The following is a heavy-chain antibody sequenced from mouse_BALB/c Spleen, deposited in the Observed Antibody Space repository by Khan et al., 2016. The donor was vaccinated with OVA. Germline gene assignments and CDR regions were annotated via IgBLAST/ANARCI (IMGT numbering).Heavy chain of an antibody. CDR3: ARGYDFFAY. V-gene: IGHV1-26*01. D-gene: IGHD2-14*01. CDR1: GYSFTLYY. Sequence: VQLKQSGPDLVKPGASVKISCKASGYSFTLYYMTWVKQSHGKSLEWIGRVNPNTGGSDYNQELKGKAILTVDKSSNTAYMELNSLTSEDSAVYYCARGYDFFAYWGQGTLVTVSA. J-gene: IGHJ3*01. CDR2: VNPNTGGS.